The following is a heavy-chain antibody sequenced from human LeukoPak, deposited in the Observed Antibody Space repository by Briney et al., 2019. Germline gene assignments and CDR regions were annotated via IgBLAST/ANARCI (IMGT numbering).Heavy chain of an antibody. CDR2: ISYDGRNK. Sequence: GRSLRLSCAASGFTFSTYGVHWVRQAPGKGLEWVALISYDGRNKYYAGSVKGRFTISSDNSKNTLYLQMNSLRSEDTAVYYCARGSVPYYDYGWFDPWGQGTLVTVSS. J-gene: IGHJ5*02. D-gene: IGHD3-22*01. CDR3: ARGSVPYYDYGWFDP. V-gene: IGHV3-30*03. CDR1: GFTFSTYG.